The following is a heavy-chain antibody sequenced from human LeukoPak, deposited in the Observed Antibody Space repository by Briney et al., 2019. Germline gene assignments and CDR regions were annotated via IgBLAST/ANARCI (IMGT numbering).Heavy chain of an antibody. J-gene: IGHJ3*02. Sequence: VKVSCKASGYTFTSYGISWVRQAPGQGLEWMGWISGHNGNTNYAHKFQGRVSMTTDTPTRTAYMELSSLRSEDTAVYYCARENGGDYEAFDIWGQGTMVTVSS. V-gene: IGHV1-18*01. D-gene: IGHD4-17*01. CDR2: ISGHNGNT. CDR1: GYTFTSYG. CDR3: ARENGGDYEAFDI.